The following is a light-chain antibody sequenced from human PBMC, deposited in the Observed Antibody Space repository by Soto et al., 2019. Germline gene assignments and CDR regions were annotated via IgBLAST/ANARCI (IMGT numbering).Light chain of an antibody. CDR1: SSDVGNYNL. Sequence: QSVLTEPASVSGSPGQSITISCTGTSSDVGNYNLVSWYQQHPGKAPKLMIYEGSKRPSGVSNRFSGSKSGNTASLTISIXQAEDEADYYCCSYAGSSTYVFGTGTRSPS. CDR3: CSYAGSSTYV. CDR2: EGS. J-gene: IGLJ1*01. V-gene: IGLV2-23*01.